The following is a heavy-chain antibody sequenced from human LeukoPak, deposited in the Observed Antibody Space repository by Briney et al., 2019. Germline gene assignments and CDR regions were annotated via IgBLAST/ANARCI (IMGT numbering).Heavy chain of an antibody. CDR3: ARGGYESTGYSVYYFDC. Sequence: SETLSLTCTVSGGSISSGGYYWSWIRQHPGKGLEWIGYIYYSGTTYYNPSLKSRLTISVYTSKHQFSLKLSSVTAADTAVYYCARGGYESTGYSVYYFDCWGQGTLVTVSS. CDR2: IYYSGTT. CDR1: GGSISSGGYY. V-gene: IGHV4-31*03. J-gene: IGHJ4*02. D-gene: IGHD3-22*01.